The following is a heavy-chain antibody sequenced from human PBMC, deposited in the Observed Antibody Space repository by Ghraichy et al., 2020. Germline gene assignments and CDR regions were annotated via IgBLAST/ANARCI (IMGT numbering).Heavy chain of an antibody. CDR1: GYTFTSYG. CDR2: ISAYNGNT. Sequence: ASVKVSCKASGYTFTSYGISWVRQAPGQGLEWMGWISAYNGNTNYAQKLQGRVTMTTDTSTSTAYMELRSLRSDDTAVYYCARANEYYDFWSGYYNNYYYYYMDVWGKGTTVTVSS. CDR3: ARANEYYDFWSGYYNNYYYYYMDV. D-gene: IGHD3-3*01. V-gene: IGHV1-18*01. J-gene: IGHJ6*03.